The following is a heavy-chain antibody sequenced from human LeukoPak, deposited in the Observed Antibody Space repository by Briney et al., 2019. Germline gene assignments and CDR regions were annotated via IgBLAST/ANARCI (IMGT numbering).Heavy chain of an antibody. CDR1: GFTFSSYG. CDR2: IRYDGSNK. D-gene: IGHD3-10*01. V-gene: IGHV3-30*02. CDR3: VTGDPIWFDP. J-gene: IGHJ5*02. Sequence: SGGSLRLSCAASGFTFSSYGMHWVRQAPGKGLEWVAFIRYDGSNKYYADSVKGRFTISRDDSKNTLFLQMDSLRVEDTAVYYCVTGDPIWFDPWGQGTLVTVSS.